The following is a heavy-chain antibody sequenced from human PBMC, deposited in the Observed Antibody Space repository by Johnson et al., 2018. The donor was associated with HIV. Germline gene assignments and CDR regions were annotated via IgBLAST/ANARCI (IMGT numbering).Heavy chain of an antibody. CDR2: IKSKTDGGTT. D-gene: IGHD3-22*01. CDR3: AKSQDRSAHDYDFDL. J-gene: IGHJ3*01. Sequence: EVQLVESGGGLVTPGGSLRLSCAASAFTFSNAWMSWVRQAPGKGLEWVGRIKSKTDGGTTYYADSVKGRFTISRDNSKNTLYVQMHSLRGEDTAVYFCAKSQDRSAHDYDFDLWGQGTMVTVSS. V-gene: IGHV3-15*01. CDR1: AFTFSNAW.